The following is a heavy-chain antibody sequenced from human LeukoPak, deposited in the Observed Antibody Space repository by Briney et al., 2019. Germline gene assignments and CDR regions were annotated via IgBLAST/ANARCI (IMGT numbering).Heavy chain of an antibody. CDR3: AKDHCGGDCYVFDY. V-gene: IGHV3-23*01. Sequence: PGGSLRLSCAAAGFTFSSYAMHWVREVAGKGLEWVSGISGSGESKFYADSVKGRFTISRDNSKNTLYLQMNSLRAEDTAVYYCAKDHCGGDCYVFDYWGQGTLVTVSS. CDR2: ISGSGESK. D-gene: IGHD2-21*02. J-gene: IGHJ4*02. CDR1: GFTFSSYA.